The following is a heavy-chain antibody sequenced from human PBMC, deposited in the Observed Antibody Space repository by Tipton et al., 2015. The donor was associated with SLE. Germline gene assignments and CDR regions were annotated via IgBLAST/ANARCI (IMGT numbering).Heavy chain of an antibody. J-gene: IGHJ3*02. CDR1: GFTFSSYE. CDR3: AREIGDYYDSSGYYHETFDI. D-gene: IGHD3-22*01. CDR2: ISSSGSTI. V-gene: IGHV3-48*03. Sequence: SLRLSCAASGFTFSSYEMNWVRQAPGKGLEWVSYISSSGSTIYYADSVKGRFTISRDSAKNSVYLQMNSLRAEDTAVYYCAREIGDYYDSSGYYHETFDIWGQGTMVTVSS.